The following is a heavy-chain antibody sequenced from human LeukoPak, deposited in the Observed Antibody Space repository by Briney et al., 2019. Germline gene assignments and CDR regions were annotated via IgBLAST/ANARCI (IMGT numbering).Heavy chain of an antibody. V-gene: IGHV4-39*01. CDR1: GASIRGSGYD. Sequence: SDTLSLTCTVSGASIRGSGYDWGGIRQPPGKSPEWIGSINSSASTHYNASLQSRVTISLAPSTTQISLRLNSVTAAHPAMYYCATSGRYRLLDYWAPGTLVTVSS. J-gene: IGHJ4*02. CDR2: INSSAST. CDR3: ATSGRYRLLDY. D-gene: IGHD1-26*01.